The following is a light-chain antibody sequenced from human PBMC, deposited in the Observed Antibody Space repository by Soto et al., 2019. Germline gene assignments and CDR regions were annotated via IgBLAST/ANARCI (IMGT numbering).Light chain of an antibody. V-gene: IGKV3-15*01. CDR2: GAS. Sequence: EIVMTQSPATLSVSPGERATLSCRASQSVSSNLAWYQQKPCQAPILLIYGASTRAPGIPARFSGSGSGTEFTLTISSLLSEDFAVYYCQQYNNWPRTFGQGTKVEIK. CDR1: QSVSSN. CDR3: QQYNNWPRT. J-gene: IGKJ1*01.